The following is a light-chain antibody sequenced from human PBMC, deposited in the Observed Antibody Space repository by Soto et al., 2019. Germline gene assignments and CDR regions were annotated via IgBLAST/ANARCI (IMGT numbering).Light chain of an antibody. V-gene: IGLV2-8*01. CDR3: CSYAGSNNYYL. Sequence: QSVLSHPRSASWSPGQSVAISCTGTSSDVGGYNRVSWYQQHPGKVPRLIIYETFKRPSGVPDRFSGSQSGNTASLTVSGLQAEDEADYYCCSYAGSNNYYLFGSGTKVTVL. J-gene: IGLJ1*01. CDR2: ETF. CDR1: SSDVGGYNR.